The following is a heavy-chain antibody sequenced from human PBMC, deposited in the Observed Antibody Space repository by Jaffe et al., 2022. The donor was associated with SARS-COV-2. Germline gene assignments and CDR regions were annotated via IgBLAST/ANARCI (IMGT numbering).Heavy chain of an antibody. D-gene: IGHD3-22*01. J-gene: IGHJ6*02. Sequence: EVQLLESGGGLVQPGGSLRLSCAASGFTFSSYAMSWVRQAPGKGLEWVSAISGSGGSTYYADSVKGRFTISRDNSKNTLYLQMNSLRAEDTAVYYCAKIWPTMIVVVITSYGMDVWGQGTTVTVSS. CDR1: GFTFSSYA. CDR3: AKIWPTMIVVVITSYGMDV. CDR2: ISGSGGST. V-gene: IGHV3-23*01.